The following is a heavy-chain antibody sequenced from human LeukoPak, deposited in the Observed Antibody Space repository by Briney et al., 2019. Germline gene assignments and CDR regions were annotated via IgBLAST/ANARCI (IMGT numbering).Heavy chain of an antibody. D-gene: IGHD3-22*01. V-gene: IGHV3-23*01. CDR3: AKDHATTDLDSSGLDS. CDR1: GFIFSSYA. Sequence: PGGSLRLSCAASGFIFSSYAVSWVRQAPGKGLEWVSTISGNGGSTYYPDSVKGRFTISRDNSKNTLYLQMNSLRAEDTALYYCAKDHATTDLDSSGLDSWGQGTLVTVSS. CDR2: ISGNGGST. J-gene: IGHJ4*02.